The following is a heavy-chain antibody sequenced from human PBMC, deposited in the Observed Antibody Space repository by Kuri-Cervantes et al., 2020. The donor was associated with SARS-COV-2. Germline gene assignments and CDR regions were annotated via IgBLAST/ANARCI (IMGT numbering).Heavy chain of an antibody. CDR3: ARDSPPPERPFYAYVLDS. D-gene: IGHD2/OR15-2a*01. J-gene: IGHJ4*02. CDR2: IYTSGST. V-gene: IGHV4-4*07. Sequence: GSLRLSCTVSGGSISSYYWSWIRQPAGKGLEWIGRIYTSGSTNYNPSLKSRVTMSVDTSKNQFSLKLGSVTAADTAVYYCARDSPPPERPFYAYVLDSWGQGTLVTVSS. CDR1: GGSISSYY.